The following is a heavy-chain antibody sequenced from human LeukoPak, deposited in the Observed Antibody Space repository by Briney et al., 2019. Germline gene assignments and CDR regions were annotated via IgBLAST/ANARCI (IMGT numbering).Heavy chain of an antibody. CDR2: ISYDGSNK. Sequence: QPGRSLRLSCAASGFTFSSYAMHWVRQAPGKGLEWVAVISYDGSNKYYADSVKGRFTISRDNSKNTLYLQMNSLRAEDTAVYYCARSGSSAWYLDFDYWGQGTLVTVSS. J-gene: IGHJ4*02. D-gene: IGHD6-19*01. V-gene: IGHV3-30-3*01. CDR3: ARSGSSAWYLDFDY. CDR1: GFTFSSYA.